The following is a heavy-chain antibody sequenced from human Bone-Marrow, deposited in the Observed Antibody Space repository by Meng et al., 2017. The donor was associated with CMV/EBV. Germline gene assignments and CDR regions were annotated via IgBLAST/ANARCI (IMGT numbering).Heavy chain of an antibody. D-gene: IGHD4-11*01. V-gene: IGHV1-69*12. Sequence: VQLVRSGAEVKKPWSSVKVSCKASGGTFSSYAISWVRQAPGQGLEWMGGIIPIFGTANYAQKFQGRVTITADESTSTAYMELSSLRSEDTAVYYCARDYSNNPPGTFGPLHDPWGQGTLVTVSS. CDR2: IIPIFGTA. CDR3: ARDYSNNPPGTFGPLHDP. J-gene: IGHJ5*02. CDR1: GGTFSSYA.